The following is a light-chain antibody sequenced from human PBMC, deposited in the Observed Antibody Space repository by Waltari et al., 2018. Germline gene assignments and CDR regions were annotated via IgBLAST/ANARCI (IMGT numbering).Light chain of an antibody. J-gene: IGLJ3*02. Sequence: QSVLTQRPSASGTPGQGVTGSCSGSSSHIGRKGVSWYQQVPGPAPKLLIHTDNQRPSGVPDRFSGSKSGTSASLAISGLQSEDEAHYYCAAWDDSLNGRVFGGGTKVTVL. CDR3: AAWDDSLNGRV. CDR1: SSHIGRKG. CDR2: TDN. V-gene: IGLV1-44*01.